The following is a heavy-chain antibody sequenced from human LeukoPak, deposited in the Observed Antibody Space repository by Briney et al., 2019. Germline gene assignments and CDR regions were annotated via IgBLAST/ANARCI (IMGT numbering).Heavy chain of an antibody. V-gene: IGHV4-38-2*01. D-gene: IGHD3-10*01. Sequence: SENLSLTCAVSGYSISSGYYWGWIRQPPGKGLEWIGSIYHSGSTYYNPSLKSRVTISVDTSKNQFSLKLSSVTAADTAVYYCARLLYTYKTDYWGQGTLVTVSS. CDR2: IYHSGST. CDR3: ARLLYTYKTDY. J-gene: IGHJ4*02. CDR1: GYSISSGYY.